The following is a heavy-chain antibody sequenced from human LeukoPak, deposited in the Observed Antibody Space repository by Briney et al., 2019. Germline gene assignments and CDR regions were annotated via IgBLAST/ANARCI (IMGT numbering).Heavy chain of an antibody. V-gene: IGHV3-23*01. D-gene: IGHD5-18*01. CDR2: ISGSGGST. J-gene: IGHJ4*02. Sequence: GGSLRLSCAASGFTFSSYGMSWVRQAPGKGVEWVSAISGSGGSTYYADSVKGRFTISRDNSKNTLYLQMNSLRAEDTAVYYCAKVGGYSYGYGVGPPEFDYWGQGTLVTVSS. CDR3: AKVGGYSYGYGVGPPEFDY. CDR1: GFTFSSYG.